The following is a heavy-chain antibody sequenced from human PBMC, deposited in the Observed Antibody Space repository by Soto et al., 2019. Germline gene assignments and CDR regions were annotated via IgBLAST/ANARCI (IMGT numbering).Heavy chain of an antibody. V-gene: IGHV3-23*01. J-gene: IGHJ3*01. Sequence: EVQLLESGGGLVQPGGSLRLSCAASGFTLSSYAMSWVRQAPGKGLEWVSGISGSGGSTYYADSVKGRFTISRDNSKNPLYLQMNSLRAEDTAVYYCAKDRVTVVGYDAFDLWGQGTMVTVSS. CDR2: ISGSGGST. D-gene: IGHD6-19*01. CDR3: AKDRVTVVGYDAFDL. CDR1: GFTLSSYA.